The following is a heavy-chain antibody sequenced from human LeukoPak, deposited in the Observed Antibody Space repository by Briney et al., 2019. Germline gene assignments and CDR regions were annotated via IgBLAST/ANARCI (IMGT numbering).Heavy chain of an antibody. CDR1: GGSFSGYY. Sequence: SETLSLTCAVYGGSFSGYYWSWIRQPPGKGLEWIGEINHSGSTNYNPSLKSQVTISVDTSKNQFSLKLSSVTAADTAVYYCASRSRYCSSTSCRPLDDYWGQGTLVTVSS. J-gene: IGHJ4*02. CDR3: ASRSRYCSSTSCRPLDDY. V-gene: IGHV4-34*01. CDR2: INHSGST. D-gene: IGHD2-2*01.